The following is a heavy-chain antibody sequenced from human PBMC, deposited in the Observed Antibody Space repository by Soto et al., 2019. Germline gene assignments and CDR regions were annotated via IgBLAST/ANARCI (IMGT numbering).Heavy chain of an antibody. Sequence: PLTCTVSGLPIRSSSHYWGWIRQVPGMGLEWIGSIDESGDSYYNPSLKSRVTIFVDTSKNQFSLKLISVTGADTTIYYCAREGGYVDYWGQGTLVTVSS. V-gene: IGHV4-39*02. CDR2: IDESGDS. D-gene: IGHD1-1*01. CDR3: AREGGYVDY. CDR1: GLPIRSSSHY. J-gene: IGHJ4*02.